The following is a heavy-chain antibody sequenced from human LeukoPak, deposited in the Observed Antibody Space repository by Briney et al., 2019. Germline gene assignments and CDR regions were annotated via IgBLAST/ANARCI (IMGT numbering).Heavy chain of an antibody. CDR3: ARGSMVVAVNLDY. CDR2: ISAYNGNT. Sequence: GASVKVSCKASGYTFTSYGISWVRQAPGQGLERMGWISAYNGNTNYAQKFQGRVTMTRDTSISTAYMELSRLGSDDTAVYYCARGSMVVAVNLDYWGQGTLVTVSS. D-gene: IGHD2-15*01. CDR1: GYTFTSYG. J-gene: IGHJ4*02. V-gene: IGHV1-18*01.